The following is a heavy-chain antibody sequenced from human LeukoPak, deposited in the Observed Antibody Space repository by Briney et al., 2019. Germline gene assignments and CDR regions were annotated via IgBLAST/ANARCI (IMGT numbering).Heavy chain of an antibody. CDR1: GFTFSNHA. CDR2: ISGSGRTT. J-gene: IGHJ4*02. CDR3: VKNVVVKRYIDY. Sequence: GGSLRLSCAASGFTFSNHAMSWVRQTPGKGLQWISVISGSGRTTEYADSVKGRFTISRDNSKNTLSLQMNSLRVEDTAIYYCVKNVVVKRYIDYWGQGTLVSVSS. D-gene: IGHD2-15*01. V-gene: IGHV3-23*01.